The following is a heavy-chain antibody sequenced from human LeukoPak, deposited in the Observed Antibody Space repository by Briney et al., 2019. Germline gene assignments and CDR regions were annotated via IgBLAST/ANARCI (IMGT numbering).Heavy chain of an antibody. J-gene: IGHJ4*02. CDR2: ISYDGSNK. CDR1: GFTFSSYA. D-gene: IGHD5-12*01. Sequence: GGSLRLSCAASGFTFSSYAMHWVRQAPGKGLEWVAVISYDGSNKYYADSVKGRFTISRDNSKNTLYLQMNSLRAEDTAEYYCARGGVWILDYWGQGTLVTVSS. V-gene: IGHV3-30*04. CDR3: ARGGVWILDY.